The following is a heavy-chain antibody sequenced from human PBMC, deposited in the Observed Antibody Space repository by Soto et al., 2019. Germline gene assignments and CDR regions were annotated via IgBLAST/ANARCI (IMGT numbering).Heavy chain of an antibody. D-gene: IGHD5-18*01. J-gene: IGHJ6*02. Sequence: PSETLSLPCTVSGGSISSYYWSWIRQPPGKGLEWIGYIYYSGSTNYNPSLKSRVTISVDTSKNQFSLNLSSVTAADTAVYYCARDRLMATAGTARHYFGLDVWGQGTTVTVSS. V-gene: IGHV4-59*12. CDR1: GGSISSYY. CDR2: IYYSGST. CDR3: ARDRLMATAGTARHYFGLDV.